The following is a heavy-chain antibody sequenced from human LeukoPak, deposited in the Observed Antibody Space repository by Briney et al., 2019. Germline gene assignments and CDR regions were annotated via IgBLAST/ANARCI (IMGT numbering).Heavy chain of an antibody. CDR2: IIPMFDTA. CDR3: ARARSGPYGSGSLDAFDI. J-gene: IGHJ3*02. V-gene: IGHV1-69*06. Sequence: SVKVSCKASGYTFTSYYMHWVRQAPGQGLEWMGGIIPMFDTADFAQKFQGRVTITADTSTSTAYMQLSSLRSEDTAVYYCARARSGPYGSGSLDAFDIWGQGTMVTVSS. D-gene: IGHD3-10*01. CDR1: GYTFTSYY.